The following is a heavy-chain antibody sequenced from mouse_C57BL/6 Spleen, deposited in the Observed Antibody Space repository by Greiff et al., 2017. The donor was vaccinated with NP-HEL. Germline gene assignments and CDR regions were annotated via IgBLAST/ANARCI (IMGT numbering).Heavy chain of an antibody. J-gene: IGHJ3*01. Sequence: DVKLQESGGDLVKPGGSLKLSCAASGFTFSSYGMSWVRQTPDKRLEWVATISSGGSYTYYPDSVKGRFTISRDNAKNTLYLQMSSLKSEDTAMYYCARREGSDLSWFAYWGQGTLVTVSA. CDR3: ARREGSDLSWFAY. CDR2: ISSGGSYT. V-gene: IGHV5-6*02. CDR1: GFTFSSYG. D-gene: IGHD3-2*02.